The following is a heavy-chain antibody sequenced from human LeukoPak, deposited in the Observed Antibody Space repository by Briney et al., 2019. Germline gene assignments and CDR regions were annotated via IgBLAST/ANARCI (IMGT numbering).Heavy chain of an antibody. CDR1: GYTFTGYY. Sequence: GASVKVSCKASGYTFTGYYMHWVRQAPGQGLEWMGRINPNSGGTNYAQKFQGRVTMTRDTSISTAYMELSRLRSDDTAVYYCARSRIAVASPIPWFDPWGQGTLVTVSS. CDR2: INPNSGGT. J-gene: IGHJ5*02. CDR3: ARSRIAVASPIPWFDP. D-gene: IGHD6-19*01. V-gene: IGHV1-2*06.